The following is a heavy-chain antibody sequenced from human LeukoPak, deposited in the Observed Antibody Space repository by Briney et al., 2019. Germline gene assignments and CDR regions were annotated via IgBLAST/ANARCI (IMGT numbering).Heavy chain of an antibody. CDR1: GFSFSSYW. D-gene: IGHD2-8*01. Sequence: GGSLRLSCAASGFSFSSYWLHWVRQAPGKGLVWVSHIKSDGSSTSYADSVKGRFTISRDNAKNTLYLQMNSLRVEDAAVYYCAIVGGVSGRAFDMWGQGTVITVSS. CDR3: AIVGGVSGRAFDM. V-gene: IGHV3-74*01. J-gene: IGHJ3*02. CDR2: IKSDGSST.